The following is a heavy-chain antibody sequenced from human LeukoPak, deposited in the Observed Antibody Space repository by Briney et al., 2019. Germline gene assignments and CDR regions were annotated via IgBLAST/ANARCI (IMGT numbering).Heavy chain of an antibody. V-gene: IGHV4-39*01. CDR2: IYYSGST. Sequence: PSETLSLTCTVSGGSISSSSYYWGWIRQPPGKGLEWIGSIYYSGSTYYNPSLKSRVTISVDTSKNQFSLKLSSVTAADTAVYYCARKLRSGSSRFDPWGQGTLVTVSS. D-gene: IGHD1-26*01. CDR1: GGSISSSSYY. J-gene: IGHJ5*02. CDR3: ARKLRSGSSRFDP.